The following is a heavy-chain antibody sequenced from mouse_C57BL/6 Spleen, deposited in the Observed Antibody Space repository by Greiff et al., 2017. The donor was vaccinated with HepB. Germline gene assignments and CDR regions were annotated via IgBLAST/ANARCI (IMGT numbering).Heavy chain of an antibody. CDR1: GFTFSSYA. CDR2: ISDGGSYT. Sequence: EVQGVESGGGLVKPGGSLKLSCAASGFTFSSYAMSWVRQTPEKRLEWVATISDGGSYTYYPDNVKGRFTISRDNAKNNLYLQMSHLKSEDTAMYYCARDPHYYGSRERYFDVWGTGTTVTVSS. V-gene: IGHV5-4*01. D-gene: IGHD1-1*01. CDR3: ARDPHYYGSRERYFDV. J-gene: IGHJ1*03.